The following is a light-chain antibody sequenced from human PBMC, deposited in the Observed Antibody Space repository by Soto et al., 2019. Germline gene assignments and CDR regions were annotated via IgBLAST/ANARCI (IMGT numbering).Light chain of an antibody. V-gene: IGKV1-39*01. CDR2: AAS. J-gene: IGKJ1*01. CDR1: QSISSY. CDR3: QQSYSTPRT. Sequence: SQITHSPSSLSASVGCRFTTTCRASQSISSYLNWYQQKKGKAPKFLIYAASSLQSGVPSRFSGSQYGTDFNLTISSLQTEDFATYYCQQSYSTPRTFGQGTKVDIK.